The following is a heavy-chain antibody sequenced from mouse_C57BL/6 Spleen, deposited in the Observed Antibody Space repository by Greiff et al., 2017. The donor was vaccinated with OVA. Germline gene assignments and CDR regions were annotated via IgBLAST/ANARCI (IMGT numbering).Heavy chain of an antibody. CDR1: GYTFTSYW. CDR2: IDPSDSET. CDR3: ARGAVADFDY. V-gene: IGHV1-52*01. J-gene: IGHJ2*01. D-gene: IGHD1-1*01. Sequence: QVQLKQPGAELVRPGSSVKLSCKASGYTFTSYWMHWVKQRPIQGLEWIGNIDPSDSETHYNQKFKDKATLTVDKSSSTAYMQLSSLTSEDSAVYYCARGAVADFDYWGQGTTLTVSS.